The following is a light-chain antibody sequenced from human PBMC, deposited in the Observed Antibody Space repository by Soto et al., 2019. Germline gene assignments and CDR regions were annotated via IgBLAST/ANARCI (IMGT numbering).Light chain of an antibody. V-gene: IGKV3-11*01. J-gene: IGKJ5*01. Sequence: IVLTQSPGTLSLSPGERTTLSCRASQSISRYLAWYQQKPGQGPRLLIYGASSRATGIPARFSGSGSGTDFTLTISSLEPEDFAVYYCHQRSSWPITFGQGTRLEIK. CDR1: QSISRY. CDR2: GAS. CDR3: HQRSSWPIT.